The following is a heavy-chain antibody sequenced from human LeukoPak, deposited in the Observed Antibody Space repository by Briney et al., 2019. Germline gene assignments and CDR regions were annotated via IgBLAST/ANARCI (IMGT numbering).Heavy chain of an antibody. D-gene: IGHD5-18*01. V-gene: IGHV3-23*01. CDR3: AKDSGGYSYGPIGY. Sequence: GGSLRLSCVASGFTFSSYAMTWVRKARGKGLEWVSVITRSGFSTYDADSVKGRLTISRDDSKNTLYLQMNSLRAEDTAVYYCAKDSGGYSYGPIGYWGQGTLVTVSS. CDR2: ITRSGFST. J-gene: IGHJ4*02. CDR1: GFTFSSYA.